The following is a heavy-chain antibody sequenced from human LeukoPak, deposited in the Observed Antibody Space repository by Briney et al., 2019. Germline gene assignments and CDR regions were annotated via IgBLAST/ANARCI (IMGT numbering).Heavy chain of an antibody. CDR2: IYYSGST. CDR1: GGSISSYY. CDR3: ARFYRDSSSWSYFDY. J-gene: IGHJ4*02. V-gene: IGHV4-59*01. D-gene: IGHD6-13*01. Sequence: SETLSLTCPVSGGSISSYYWSWIRQPPGKGLELIWYIYYSGSTNYNPSLKSRVTISVDTSKNQFSLKLSSVTAADTAVYYCARFYRDSSSWSYFDYWGQGTLVTVSS.